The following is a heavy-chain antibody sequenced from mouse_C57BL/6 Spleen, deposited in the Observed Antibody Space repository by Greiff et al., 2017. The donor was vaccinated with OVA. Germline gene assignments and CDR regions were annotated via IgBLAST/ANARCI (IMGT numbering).Heavy chain of an antibody. CDR2: INPNYGTT. CDR3: ARDAVITTVVATDYYAMDY. CDR1: GYSFTDYN. D-gene: IGHD1-1*01. V-gene: IGHV1-39*01. J-gene: IGHJ4*01. Sequence: LQESGPELVKPGASVKISCKASGYSFTDYNMNWVKQSNGKSLEWIGVINPNYGTTSYNQKFKGKATLTVDQSSSTAYMQLNSLTSEDSAVYYCARDAVITTVVATDYYAMDYWGQGTSVTVSS.